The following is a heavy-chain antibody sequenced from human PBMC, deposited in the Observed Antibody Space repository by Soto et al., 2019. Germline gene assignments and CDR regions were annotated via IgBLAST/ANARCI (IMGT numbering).Heavy chain of an antibody. J-gene: IGHJ6*02. Sequence: QVQLQQWGAGLLKPSETLSLTCAVYGGSFSNYYWTWIRQPPGKGLEWIGEINHSGSTNCNPSLKSRVTISVDTSNNQFSLPLSSVTAADTAVYYCARGWMGEEDYYYGLDVWGQGTTVTVSS. CDR2: INHSGST. CDR1: GGSFSNYY. V-gene: IGHV4-34*01. D-gene: IGHD3-16*01. CDR3: ARGWMGEEDYYYGLDV.